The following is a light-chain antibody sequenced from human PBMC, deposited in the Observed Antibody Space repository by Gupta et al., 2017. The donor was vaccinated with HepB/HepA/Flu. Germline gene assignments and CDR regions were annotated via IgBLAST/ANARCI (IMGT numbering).Light chain of an antibody. CDR2: DVF. V-gene: IGLV2-11*01. CDR1: TSTVGHNNY. CDR3: ASYADYYTWV. J-gene: IGLJ3*02. Sequence: QSALSQPRSVSGSPGQSVTIPCTGTTSTVGHNNYVSCYHHRPGNAPRLIVSDVFRRPAGVPDRFSGSKSGNTASLTIAGLQADDEADYCCASYADYYTWVFGGGTKLTVL.